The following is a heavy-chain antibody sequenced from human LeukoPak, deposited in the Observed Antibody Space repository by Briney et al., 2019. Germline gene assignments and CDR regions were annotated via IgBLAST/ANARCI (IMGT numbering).Heavy chain of an antibody. V-gene: IGHV3-30*18. CDR1: GFTFSSYG. Sequence: GRSLRLSCAASGFTFSSYGMHWVRQAPGKGLEWVAVISYDGSNKYYADSVKGRFTISRDNSKNTLYLQMNSLRAEDTAVYYCAKVCGYGSFNYFDYWGQGTLVTVSS. CDR3: AKVCGYGSFNYFDY. J-gene: IGHJ4*02. CDR2: ISYDGSNK. D-gene: IGHD6-25*01.